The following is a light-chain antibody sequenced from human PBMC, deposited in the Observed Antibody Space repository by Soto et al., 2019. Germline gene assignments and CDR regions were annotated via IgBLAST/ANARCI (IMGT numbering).Light chain of an antibody. Sequence: QSVLSQPPSVSGAPGQRITISCTGSSSNIGANYDVHWYRQVPGTAPKLLMSGDNNRPSGVADRFSGSKSGTSASLTITRLQAEDEADYYCCPYTTGNTRQIVFGTGTKVTVL. J-gene: IGLJ1*01. CDR3: CPYTTGNTRQIV. CDR2: GDN. V-gene: IGLV1-40*01. CDR1: SSNIGANYD.